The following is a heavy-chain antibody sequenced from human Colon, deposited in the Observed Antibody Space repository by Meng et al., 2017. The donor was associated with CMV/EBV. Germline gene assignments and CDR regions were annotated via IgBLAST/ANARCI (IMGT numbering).Heavy chain of an antibody. J-gene: IGHJ4*02. V-gene: IGHV3-48*03. CDR1: GLTFSSFE. D-gene: IGHD2/OR15-2a*01. Sequence: GRSLRLSCAASGLTFSSFEMNWVRQAPGKGLEGVAYISGSGNTRYYADSVRGRFTISSDNAKNSLYRQMNSLRAEDTAVYYCAKKVVMSGTVTIVSSAVDFWGQGTLVTVSS. CDR2: ISGSGNTR. CDR3: AKKVVMSGTVTIVSSAVDF.